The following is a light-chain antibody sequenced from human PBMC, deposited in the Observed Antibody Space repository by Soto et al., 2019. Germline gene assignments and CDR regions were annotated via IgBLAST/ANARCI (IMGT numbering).Light chain of an antibody. J-gene: IGKJ5*01. CDR2: AAS. V-gene: IGKV1-33*01. CDR3: QQYENLPT. CDR1: QSIDSY. Sequence: DIQMTQSPSSLSASVGDRVTITCRASQSIDSYLNWYQQKPGKAPKLLIYAASTLETGVPSRFSGSGSGADFTFTISRLQPEDIATYYCQQYENLPTFGQGTRLENK.